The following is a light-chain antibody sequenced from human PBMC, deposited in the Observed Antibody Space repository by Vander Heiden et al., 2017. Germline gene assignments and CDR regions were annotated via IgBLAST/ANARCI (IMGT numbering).Light chain of an antibody. Sequence: DIQMTQSRSTLSASVGDRVTITCRASQSISSWLAWYQQKPGKAPKLLIYDASSLESGVPSRFSGSGYGTEFTLTISSLQPDDFAPYYCQQDNCYSKWTFGQGTKVEIK. CDR1: QSISSW. CDR3: QQDNCYSKWT. CDR2: DAS. J-gene: IGKJ1*01. V-gene: IGKV1-5*01.